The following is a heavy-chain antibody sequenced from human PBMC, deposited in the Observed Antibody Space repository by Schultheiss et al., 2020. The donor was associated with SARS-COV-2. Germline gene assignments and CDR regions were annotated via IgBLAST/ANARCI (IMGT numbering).Heavy chain of an antibody. Sequence: SGPTLVKPTQTLTLTCTFSGFSLSTSGVGVGWIRQPPGKALEWLALIYWDDDKRSSPSLKSRLTITKDTSKNQVVLTITNMDPVDTATYYCAHTLVVVTGDAFDIWGQGTMGTVSS. V-gene: IGHV2-5*02. J-gene: IGHJ3*02. CDR1: GFSLSTSGVG. CDR3: AHTLVVVTGDAFDI. CDR2: IYWDDDK. D-gene: IGHD2-21*02.